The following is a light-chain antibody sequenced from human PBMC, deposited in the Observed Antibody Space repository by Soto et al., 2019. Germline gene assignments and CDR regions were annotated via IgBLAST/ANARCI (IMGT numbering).Light chain of an antibody. CDR2: GAS. V-gene: IGKV1-27*01. CDR3: QKYNSAPPVT. J-gene: IGKJ3*01. Sequence: DIQMTQSPSSLSASVGDRVTISCRASQVINNYLAWYQQKPGKGPKLLIYGASTLQSGVPSRFSGSGSGTDFTLTIRSRQPEDVATYYCQKYNSAPPVTFGPGTKMDV. CDR1: QVINNY.